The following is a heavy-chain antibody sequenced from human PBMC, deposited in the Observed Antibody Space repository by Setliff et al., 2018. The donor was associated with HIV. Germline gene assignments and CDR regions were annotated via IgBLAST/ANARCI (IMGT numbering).Heavy chain of an antibody. CDR2: ISTSGRT. D-gene: IGHD3-22*01. Sequence: KTSETLSLTCTVSGGSISSGNYYWSWIRQPAGKGLEWIGHISTSGRTNYNPSLVSRLTISVDTSKNQFSLKLSSVTAADTAVYHCARADNYYYDSGAFKSGLDAFDIWGQGTMVTVSS. V-gene: IGHV4-61*09. CDR3: ARADNYYYDSGAFKSGLDAFDI. CDR1: GGSISSGNYY. J-gene: IGHJ3*02.